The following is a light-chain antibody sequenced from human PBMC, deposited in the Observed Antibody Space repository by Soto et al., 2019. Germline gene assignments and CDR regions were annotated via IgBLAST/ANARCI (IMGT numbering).Light chain of an antibody. CDR1: QNVSSY. V-gene: IGKV3-11*01. CDR3: QQRSNWT. CDR2: DAS. Sequence: EIVLTQSPATLSLSPGEKATIYCRASQNVSSYLAWYQQKPGQAPGLLIYDASNRATGIPARFSGSGSGTDFTLTISSLEPEDFAVYYCQQRSNWTFGQGTKVDIK. J-gene: IGKJ1*01.